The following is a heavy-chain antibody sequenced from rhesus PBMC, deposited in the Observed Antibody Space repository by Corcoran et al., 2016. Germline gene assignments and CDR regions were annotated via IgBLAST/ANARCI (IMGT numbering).Heavy chain of an antibody. CDR1: GGSISSNY. V-gene: IGHV4-173*01. D-gene: IGHD2-15*01. CDR3: ARDMRGYFLDY. Sequence: QLQLQESGPGLVKPSETLSLTCAVSGGSISSNYWSWIRQPPGKGLEWIGRISGSGGRTDYNPSPTRRVTISTDTSKNQFSLKLSSVTAADTAVYYCARDMRGYFLDYWGQGVLVTVSS. CDR2: ISGSGGRT. J-gene: IGHJ4*01.